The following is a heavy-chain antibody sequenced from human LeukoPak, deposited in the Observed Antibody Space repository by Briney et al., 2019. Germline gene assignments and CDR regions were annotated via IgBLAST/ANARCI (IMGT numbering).Heavy chain of an antibody. CDR3: AKDGSHPYCSGGSCPGGFDP. D-gene: IGHD2-15*01. CDR1: GFTFSSYA. V-gene: IGHV3-23*01. Sequence: GGSLRLSCAASGFTFSSYAMSWVRQAPGKGLEWVSAISGGGISTYYADSVKGRFTISRDNSKNTLYLQMNSLRAEDTAVYYCAKDGSHPYCSGGSCPGGFDPWGQGTLVTVSS. CDR2: ISGGGIST. J-gene: IGHJ5*02.